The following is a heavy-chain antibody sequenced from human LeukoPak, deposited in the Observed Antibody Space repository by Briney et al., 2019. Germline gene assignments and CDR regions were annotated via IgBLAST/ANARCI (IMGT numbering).Heavy chain of an antibody. Sequence: SETLSLTCTVSGDSIKDYYWSWIRQPAGKGLEWVGRMSKSGNTNCNPSLKSRLTMSIETSKNQFSLKLNSVTAADTAVYYCARQGSENYFDSWGLGTLVTVSS. V-gene: IGHV4-4*07. J-gene: IGHJ4*02. CDR2: MSKSGNT. D-gene: IGHD6-19*01. CDR3: ARQGSENYFDS. CDR1: GDSIKDYY.